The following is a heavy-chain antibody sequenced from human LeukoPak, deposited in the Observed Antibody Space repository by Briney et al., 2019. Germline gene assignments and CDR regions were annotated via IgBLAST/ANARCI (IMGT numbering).Heavy chain of an antibody. CDR1: GGSISSYY. D-gene: IGHD3-3*01. Sequence: SETLSLTCTVSGGSISSYYWSWIRQPPGKGLEWIGYIYYSGSTNYNPSLKSRVTISVDTSKNQFSLKLSSVTAADTAVYYCARDHYDLDASDIWGQGTMVTVSS. CDR2: IYYSGST. V-gene: IGHV4-59*01. CDR3: ARDHYDLDASDI. J-gene: IGHJ3*02.